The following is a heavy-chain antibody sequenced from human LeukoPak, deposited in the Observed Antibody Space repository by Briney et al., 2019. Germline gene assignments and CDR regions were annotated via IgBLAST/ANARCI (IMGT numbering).Heavy chain of an antibody. CDR3: ARTGPTGDWGVLDYYYYMDV. CDR1: GFTFSSYA. Sequence: GRSLRLSCAASGFTFSSYAMHWVRQAPGKGLEYVSAISSNGGSTYYANSVKGRFTISRDNSKNTLYLQMGSLRAEDMAVYYCARTGPTGDWGVLDYYYYMDVWGKGTTVTVSS. D-gene: IGHD7-27*01. J-gene: IGHJ6*03. V-gene: IGHV3-64*01. CDR2: ISSNGGST.